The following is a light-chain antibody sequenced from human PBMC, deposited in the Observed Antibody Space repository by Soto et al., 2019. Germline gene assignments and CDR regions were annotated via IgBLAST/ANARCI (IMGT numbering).Light chain of an antibody. V-gene: IGKV1-9*01. J-gene: IGKJ5*01. CDR2: AAS. CDR1: QAISSY. Sequence: DIQLTQAPSFLSASAGDRVSITCRASQAISSYLAWYQQNPGRAPKLLIYAASTLQSGVPSRFSGSGSGTEFTLTITSLQPEDFATYYCQQLNSFPITFGQGTRLEIK. CDR3: QQLNSFPIT.